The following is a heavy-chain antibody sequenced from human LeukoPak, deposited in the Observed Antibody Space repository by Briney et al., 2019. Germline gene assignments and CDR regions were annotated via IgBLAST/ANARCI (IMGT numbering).Heavy chain of an antibody. CDR3: ARSMVRGVIKGG. D-gene: IGHD3-10*01. J-gene: IGHJ4*02. CDR2: IWYDGSNK. V-gene: IGHV3-33*01. CDR1: GFTFSSYG. Sequence: GGSLRLSCAASGFTFSSYGMHWVRQAPGKGLEWVAVIWYDGSNKYYADSVKGRFTISRDNSKNTLYLQMNSLRAEDTAVYYCARSMVRGVIKGGWGQGTLVTVSS.